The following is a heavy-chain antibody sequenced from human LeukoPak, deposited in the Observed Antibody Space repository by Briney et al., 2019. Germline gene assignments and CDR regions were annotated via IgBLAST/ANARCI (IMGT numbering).Heavy chain of an antibody. D-gene: IGHD2-2*01. CDR2: VYSSGIT. Sequence: KPSKNLSLTCTVSGGSISSYYWSWIRQPAGKGLEWIGRVYSSGITNYNPSLQSRLPLSIDTSRTQFSLKLTSVTAADTAVYYCARGRFCRSSICNGGDAFDIWGQGTMVIVSS. CDR3: ARGRFCRSSICNGGDAFDI. V-gene: IGHV4-4*07. J-gene: IGHJ3*02. CDR1: GGSISSYY.